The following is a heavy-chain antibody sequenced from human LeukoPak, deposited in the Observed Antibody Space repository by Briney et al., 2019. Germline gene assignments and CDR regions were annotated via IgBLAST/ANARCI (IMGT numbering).Heavy chain of an antibody. CDR1: GFMFSSYS. D-gene: IGHD6-13*01. CDR3: ARDRDSSSWTDYYYGMDV. V-gene: IGHV3-48*01. CDR2: ITSSSTI. Sequence: GGSLRLSCAASGFMFSSYSMNWVRQAPGKGLEWVSYITSSSTIYYADSVKGRFTISRDNAKNSLYLQMNSLRAEDTAVYYCARDRDSSSWTDYYYGMDVWGQGTTVTVSS. J-gene: IGHJ6*02.